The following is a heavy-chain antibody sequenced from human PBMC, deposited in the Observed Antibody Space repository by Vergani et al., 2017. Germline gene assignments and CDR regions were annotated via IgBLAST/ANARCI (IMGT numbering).Heavy chain of an antibody. Sequence: QVQLQESGPGLVKPSETLTLTCDVSDSSIMTNPYWGWFRQSPGKGLEWIGCIHHSGDTHYNSSLKSRVSISIVSSSKFSLSLTSVPAADTAIYYWARHRGSGGFFPSSYFYGMDVWGHGTTVTGSS. CDR3: ARHRGSGGFFPSSYFYGMDV. J-gene: IGHJ6*02. D-gene: IGHD3-10*01. CDR2: IHHSGDT. V-gene: IGHV4-38-2*01. CDR1: DSSIMTNPY.